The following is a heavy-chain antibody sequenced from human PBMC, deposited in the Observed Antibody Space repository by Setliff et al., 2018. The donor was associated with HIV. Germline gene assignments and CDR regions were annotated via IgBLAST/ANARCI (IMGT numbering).Heavy chain of an antibody. V-gene: IGHV4-4*07. D-gene: IGHD4-17*01. Sequence: PSETLSLTCTVSGGSIRSYYWSWIRQPAGKGLEWIGRIYGSGSTNYNPSLESRVTMSVDTSKNQVSLKLNSVTAADAAVYYCARVVPEVVYGAYWFDPWGQGTLDTVS. J-gene: IGHJ5*02. CDR2: IYGSGST. CDR3: ARVVPEVVYGAYWFDP. CDR1: GGSIRSYY.